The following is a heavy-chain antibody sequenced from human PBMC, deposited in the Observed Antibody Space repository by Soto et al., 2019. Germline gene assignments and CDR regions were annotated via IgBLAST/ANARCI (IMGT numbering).Heavy chain of an antibody. Sequence: ASVKVSCKASGYTFTSYAMHWVRQAPGQRLEWMGWINAGNGNTKYSQKFQGRVTITRDTSASTAYMELSSLRSEDTAVYYCAREVRGVIRGFDIWGKGKMVTVSS. D-gene: IGHD3-10*01. CDR3: AREVRGVIRGFDI. V-gene: IGHV1-3*01. CDR1: GYTFTSYA. CDR2: INAGNGNT. J-gene: IGHJ3*02.